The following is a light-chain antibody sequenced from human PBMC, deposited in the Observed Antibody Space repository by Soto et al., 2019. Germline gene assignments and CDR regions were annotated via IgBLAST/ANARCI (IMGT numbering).Light chain of an antibody. CDR1: QSVSSSY. CDR3: QQYGSSRRT. CDR2: GAS. Sequence: ESVLTPSPGTLSLSPGERATLSCRASQSVSSSYLAWYQQKPGQAPRLLIYGASSRATGIPDRFSGSGSGTDFTLTISRLEPEDFAVYYCQQYGSSRRTFGQGTKVDI. V-gene: IGKV3-20*01. J-gene: IGKJ1*01.